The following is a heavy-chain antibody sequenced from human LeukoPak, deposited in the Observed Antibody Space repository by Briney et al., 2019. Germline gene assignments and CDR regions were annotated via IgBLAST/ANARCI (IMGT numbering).Heavy chain of an antibody. CDR2: INTDGTFI. CDR1: GFTFSDYW. J-gene: IGHJ4*02. D-gene: IGHD1-26*01. Sequence: GGSLRFSCAASGFTFSDYWMHWVRQAPGKGLVRVSRINTDGTFIRHADSVQGRFTISRDAAKNTLFLQMNSLRAEDTAVYYCAREARVGGALQYWGQGVLVTVSA. CDR3: AREARVGGALQY. V-gene: IGHV3-74*01.